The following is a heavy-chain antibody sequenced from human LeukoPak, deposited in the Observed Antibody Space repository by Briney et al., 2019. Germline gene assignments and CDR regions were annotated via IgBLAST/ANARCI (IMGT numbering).Heavy chain of an antibody. CDR2: IRYDGSNK. Sequence: GGSLRLSCAASGFTFSSYGMHWVRQAPGKGLEWVAFIRYDGSNKYYADSVKGRFTTSRDNSKNTLYLQMNSLRAEDTAVYYCAILKLSGDYKDYWGQGTLVTVSS. J-gene: IGHJ4*02. V-gene: IGHV3-30*02. CDR3: AILKLSGDYKDY. D-gene: IGHD4-17*01. CDR1: GFTFSSYG.